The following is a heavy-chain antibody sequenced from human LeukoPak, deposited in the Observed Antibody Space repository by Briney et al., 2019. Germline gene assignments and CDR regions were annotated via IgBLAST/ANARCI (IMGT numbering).Heavy chain of an antibody. V-gene: IGHV4-38-2*01. CDR3: ARGWSRNYYDSSAYYYEDWFDP. D-gene: IGHD3-22*01. CDR2: FYHGGSP. CDR1: DYSISSGYY. J-gene: IGHJ5*02. Sequence: SETLSLTCAVSDYSISSGYYWGWIRQSPEKGLEWIGSFYHGGSPYYNPSLKTRVTISEDTSKNQFSLKLISVTAADTAVYYCARGWSRNYYDSSAYYYEDWFDPWGQGTLVTVSS.